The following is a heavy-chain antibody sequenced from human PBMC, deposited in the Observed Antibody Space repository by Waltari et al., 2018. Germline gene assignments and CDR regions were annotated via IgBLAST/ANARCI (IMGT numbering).Heavy chain of an antibody. CDR2: MNPNSGNT. Sequence: QVQLVQSGAEVKKPGASVKVSCKASGYTFTSYDINWVRQALGQGLEWMGWMNPNSGNTGYAQKFQGRVTITRNTSISTAYMELSSLRSEDTAVYYCARDHEMATFYYGMDVWGQGTTVTVSS. CDR3: ARDHEMATFYYGMDV. J-gene: IGHJ6*02. CDR1: GYTFTSYD. D-gene: IGHD5-12*01. V-gene: IGHV1-8*03.